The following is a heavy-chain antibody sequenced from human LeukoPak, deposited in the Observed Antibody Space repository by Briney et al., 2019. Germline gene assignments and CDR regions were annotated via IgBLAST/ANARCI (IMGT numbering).Heavy chain of an antibody. D-gene: IGHD3-22*01. Sequence: SETLSLTCTVSGGSIRSSYYYWGWIRQHPGKGLEWIGYIYYSGSTYYNPSLKSRVTISVDTSKNQFSLKLSSVTAADTAVYYCARAAYDSSGYYLNYWGQGTLVTVSS. CDR3: ARAAYDSSGYYLNY. CDR1: GGSIRSSYYY. V-gene: IGHV4-31*03. J-gene: IGHJ4*02. CDR2: IYYSGST.